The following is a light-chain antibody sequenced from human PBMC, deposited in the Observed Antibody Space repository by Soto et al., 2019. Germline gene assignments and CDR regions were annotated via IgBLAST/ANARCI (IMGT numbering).Light chain of an antibody. V-gene: IGKV3D-20*02. CDR3: QQRSNWRVT. CDR1: QSVSSNY. Sequence: EIVLTQSPGTLSLSPWERATLSCRASQSVSSNYLAWYQQKPGQAPRLLIYGASGRATGIPDRFSGSGSGTDFTLTISNLEPEDFAVYYCQQRSNWRVTFGGGTKVDIK. J-gene: IGKJ4*01. CDR2: GAS.